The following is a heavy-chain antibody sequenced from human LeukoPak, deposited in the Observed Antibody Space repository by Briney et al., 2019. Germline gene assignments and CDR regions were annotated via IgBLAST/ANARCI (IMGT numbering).Heavy chain of an antibody. Sequence: SVKVSCKASGGTFNSYAISWVRQAPGQGLEWMGGIIPIFGTANYAQKFQGRVTITTDESTSTAYMELSSLRSEDTAVYCCARSTNYYYYYMDVWGKGTTVTVSS. CDR1: GGTFNSYA. CDR3: ARSTNYYYYYMDV. J-gene: IGHJ6*03. V-gene: IGHV1-69*05. CDR2: IIPIFGTA.